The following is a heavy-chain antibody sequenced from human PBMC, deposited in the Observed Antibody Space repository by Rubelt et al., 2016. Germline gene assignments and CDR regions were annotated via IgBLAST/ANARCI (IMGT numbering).Heavy chain of an antibody. D-gene: IGHD3-22*01. Sequence: EVQLVESGGVVVQPGGSLRLSCAASGFTFDDYTMHWVRQAPGKGLEWVSAISGSGGSTYYADSVKGRFTISRDNSKNTLYLQMNSLRAEDTAVYYCAKGYYDDSSGYFDACDIWGQGTMVTVSS. CDR1: GFTFDDYT. J-gene: IGHJ3*02. V-gene: IGHV3-23*04. CDR3: AKGYYDDSSGYFDACDI. CDR2: ISGSGGST.